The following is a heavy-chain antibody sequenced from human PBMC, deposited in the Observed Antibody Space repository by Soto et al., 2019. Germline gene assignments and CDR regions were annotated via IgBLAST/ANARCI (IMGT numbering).Heavy chain of an antibody. CDR2: LFWDNTE. D-gene: IGHD2-15*01. CDR3: AHSKRRPSCSGGNCYSFGY. Sequence: QITLKESGPTLVKPTQTLTLTCTFSGFSLSTNGVGVGWIRQPPGKALEWLALLFWDNTERYSPSLKSRLTITKGTPNNQVVLTMTNMDRVDTATYYCAHSKRRPSCSGGNCYSFGYWGQGTLITVSS. J-gene: IGHJ4*02. V-gene: IGHV2-5*02. CDR1: GFSLSTNGVG.